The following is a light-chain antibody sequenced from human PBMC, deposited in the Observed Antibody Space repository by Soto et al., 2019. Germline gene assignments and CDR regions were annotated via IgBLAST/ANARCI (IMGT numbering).Light chain of an antibody. CDR3: QQYGSSLTWT. CDR2: GAS. Sequence: EIVLTQSPGTLSLSPGERATLSCRASQSVSSSSLAWYQQKPGQAPRLLIYGASSRATGIPDRFSGSGSGTDFTLTISRLEPEDFAVYYCQQYGSSLTWTCGQGTKVEIK. V-gene: IGKV3-20*01. CDR1: QSVSSSS. J-gene: IGKJ1*01.